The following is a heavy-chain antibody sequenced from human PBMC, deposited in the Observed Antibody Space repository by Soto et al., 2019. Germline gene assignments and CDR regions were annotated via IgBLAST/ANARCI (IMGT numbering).Heavy chain of an antibody. Sequence: EVQLVESGGGLVQPGGSLRLSCAGSGFTFSNYWMHWVRQAPEKGLVWVSTINTDGTPTQYADSVKGRFTVTRDNAKNTLYLQMNSLSVEDTAVYFCAKDLSWGQCDYWGQGTLVTVSS. V-gene: IGHV3-74*03. CDR1: GFTFSNYW. D-gene: IGHD3-16*01. CDR2: INTDGTPT. CDR3: AKDLSWGQCDY. J-gene: IGHJ4*02.